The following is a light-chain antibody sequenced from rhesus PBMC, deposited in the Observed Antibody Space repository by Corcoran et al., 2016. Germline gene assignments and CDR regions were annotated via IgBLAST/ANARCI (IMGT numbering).Light chain of an antibody. CDR3: CSYTTSGIYI. CDR2: GVR. V-gene: IGLV2S7*01. J-gene: IGLJ1*01. Sequence: QAAPTQPPSVFGSPGQSVTLSCIGTSRVVCGYNYVSWYQQPPGQAPKLLIYGVRTRPSGVSDRFSGSKSGNTASLPISGLQAEDEADYYCCSYTTSGIYIFGAGTRLTV. CDR1: SRVVCGYNY.